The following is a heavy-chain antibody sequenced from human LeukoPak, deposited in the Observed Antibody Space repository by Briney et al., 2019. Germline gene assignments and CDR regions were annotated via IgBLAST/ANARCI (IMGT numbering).Heavy chain of an antibody. CDR2: INHRGST. Sequence: SETLSLTCVVYGGSFSGYYWSWIRQSPGKGLEWIGEINHRGSTNYNPSLKSRVTISVDTSKNQFSLKLSSVTAADTAVYYCARGRRSIVLMVYASVYFDYWGQGTLVTVSS. D-gene: IGHD2-8*01. CDR3: ARGRRSIVLMVYASVYFDY. J-gene: IGHJ4*02. CDR1: GGSFSGYY. V-gene: IGHV4-34*01.